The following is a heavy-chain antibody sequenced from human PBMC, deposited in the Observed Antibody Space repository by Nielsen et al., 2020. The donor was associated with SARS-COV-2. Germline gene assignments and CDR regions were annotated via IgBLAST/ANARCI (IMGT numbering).Heavy chain of an antibody. CDR3: AKDGGPLPPRRLTGFYFDY. V-gene: IGHV3-30*18. Sequence: GESLKISCAASGFTFSSYGMHWVRQAPGKGLEWVAVISYDGSNKYYADSVKGRFTISRDNSKNTLYLQMNSLRAEDTAVYYCAKDGGPLPPRRLTGFYFDYWGQGTLVTVSS. D-gene: IGHD1-14*01. CDR2: ISYDGSNK. CDR1: GFTFSSYG. J-gene: IGHJ4*02.